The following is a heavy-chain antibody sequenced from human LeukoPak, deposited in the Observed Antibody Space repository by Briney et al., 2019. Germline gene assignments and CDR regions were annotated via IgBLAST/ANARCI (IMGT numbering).Heavy chain of an antibody. V-gene: IGHV4-59*01. CDR1: GGSISSYY. CDR3: ARDRGSYLPYYYMDV. Sequence: SETLSLTCTVSGGSISSYYWSWIRQPPGKGLEWIGYIYYSGSTNYNPSLKSRVTISVDTSKNQFSLKLSSVTAADTAVYYCARDRGSYLPYYYMDVWGKGTTVTVSS. CDR2: IYYSGST. J-gene: IGHJ6*03. D-gene: IGHD1-26*01.